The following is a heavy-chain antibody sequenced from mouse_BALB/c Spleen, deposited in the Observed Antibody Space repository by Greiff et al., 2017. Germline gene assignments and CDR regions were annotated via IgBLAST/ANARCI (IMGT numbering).Heavy chain of an antibody. CDR2: IDPSDSYT. J-gene: IGHJ3*01. D-gene: IGHD4-1*01. CDR3: AKLTGTFAY. V-gene: IGHV1-69*02. CDR1: GYTLTSYW. Sequence: VQLKEPGAELVKPGASVKLSCKASGYTLTSYWMHWVKQRPGQGLEWIGEIDPSDSYTNYNQKFKGKATLTVDKSSSTAYMQLSSLTSEDSAVYYCAKLTGTFAYWGQGTLVTVSA.